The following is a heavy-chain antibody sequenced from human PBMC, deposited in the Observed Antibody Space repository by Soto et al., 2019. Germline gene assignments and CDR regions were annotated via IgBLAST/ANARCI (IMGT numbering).Heavy chain of an antibody. D-gene: IGHD2-8*02. V-gene: IGHV4-34*01. CDR3: ARDKLTGLFDY. CDR2: INHSGST. Sequence: PSETLSITCAVYGGSFSGYYWTWIRQPPGTGLEWNGEINHSGSTNYNPSLKSRVTISVDTSKNQFSLKLTSVTAADTAVYYCARDKLTGLFDYWGQGTLVTVS. CDR1: GGSFSGYY. J-gene: IGHJ4*02.